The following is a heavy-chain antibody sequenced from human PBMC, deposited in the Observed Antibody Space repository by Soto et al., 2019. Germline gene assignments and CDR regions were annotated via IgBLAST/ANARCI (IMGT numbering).Heavy chain of an antibody. J-gene: IGHJ4*02. CDR1: GGSVTSSDFY. CDR3: AGKKGYCSRSVCFPPTRLDF. Sequence: QVQLQESGPGLVKPSQTLSLTCSVSGGSVTSSDFYWSWLRQPPGKGLEWIGYIYYSENSYYGPSIGSRFAISLDTSKTLFSLSLTSVTAADTAVYYCAGKKGYCSRSVCFPPTRLDFWGPGILVTVSS. V-gene: IGHV4-30-4*01. CDR2: IYYSENS. D-gene: IGHD2-2*01.